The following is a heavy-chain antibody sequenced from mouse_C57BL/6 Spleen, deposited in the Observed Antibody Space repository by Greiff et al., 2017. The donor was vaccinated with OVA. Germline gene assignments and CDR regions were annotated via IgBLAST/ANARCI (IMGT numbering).Heavy chain of an antibody. CDR1: GFSLSTSGMG. CDR2: IYWDDDK. CDR3: ARKGDYYGSSYESAMDY. Sequence: QVTLKESGPGILQSSQTLSLTCSFSGFSLSTSGMGVSWIRQPSGKGLEWLAHIYWDDDKRYNPSLKSRLTISKDTSRNQVFLKITSVDTADTATYYCARKGDYYGSSYESAMDYWGQGTSVTVSS. V-gene: IGHV8-12*01. J-gene: IGHJ4*01. D-gene: IGHD1-1*01.